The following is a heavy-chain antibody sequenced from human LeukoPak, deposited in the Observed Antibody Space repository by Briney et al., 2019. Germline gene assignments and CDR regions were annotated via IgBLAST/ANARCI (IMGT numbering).Heavy chain of an antibody. CDR2: IKQDGSEK. D-gene: IGHD5-18*01. J-gene: IGHJ4*02. V-gene: IGHV3-7*03. CDR1: GFTFSSYW. Sequence: GGSLRLSCAASGFTFSSYWMSWVRQAPGKGLEWVANIKQDGSEKYYVDSVKGRFTISRDNAKNSLYPQMNSLRAEDTAVYYCASFGYSYGTDYWGQGTLVTVSS. CDR3: ASFGYSYGTDY.